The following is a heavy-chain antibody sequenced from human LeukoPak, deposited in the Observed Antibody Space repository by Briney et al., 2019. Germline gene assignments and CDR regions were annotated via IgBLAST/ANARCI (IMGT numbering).Heavy chain of an antibody. J-gene: IGHJ4*02. V-gene: IGHV3-48*03. Sequence: GGSLRLSCAASGFTFSSYEMNWVRQAPGKGLEWVSYISSSGSTIYYADSVKGRFTIPRDNAKNSLYLQMNSLRAEDTAVYYCARDFYDFWSGYYPSLDYWGQGTLVTVSS. CDR3: ARDFYDFWSGYYPSLDY. CDR2: ISSSGSTI. CDR1: GFTFSSYE. D-gene: IGHD3-3*01.